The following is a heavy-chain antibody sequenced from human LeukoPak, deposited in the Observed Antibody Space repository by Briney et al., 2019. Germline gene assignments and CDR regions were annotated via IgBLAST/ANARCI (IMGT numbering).Heavy chain of an antibody. V-gene: IGHV3-23*01. Sequence: PGGSLRLSCAASGFTFSSYAMSWVRQAPGKGLECGSAISGSGGSTYYADSVKGRFTISRDNSKNTLYLQMNSLRAEDTAVYYCAKGRGYGYLPDAFDIWGQGTMVTVSS. D-gene: IGHD5-18*01. CDR2: ISGSGGST. CDR1: GFTFSSYA. J-gene: IGHJ3*02. CDR3: AKGRGYGYLPDAFDI.